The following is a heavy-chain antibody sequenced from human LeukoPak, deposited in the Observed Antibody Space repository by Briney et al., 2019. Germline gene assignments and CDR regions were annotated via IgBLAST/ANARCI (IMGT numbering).Heavy chain of an antibody. CDR2: IDKKDNFYAT. D-gene: IGHD1-26*01. J-gene: IGHJ5*02. CDR3: TRDSGTYNWLDP. V-gene: IGHV3-73*01. CDR1: GFTFSGSA. Sequence: GGSLRLACAASGFTFSGSAIHWVRQSSGKGLEWVGHIDKKDNFYATTSAASVTGRFTISRDDSKNTAYLQMNSLKTEDTALYYCTRDSGTYNWLDPWGQGTLVTVSS.